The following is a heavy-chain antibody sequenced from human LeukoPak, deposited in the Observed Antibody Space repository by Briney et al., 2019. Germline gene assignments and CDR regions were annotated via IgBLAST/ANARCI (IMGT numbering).Heavy chain of an antibody. CDR2: IYHSGST. V-gene: IGHV4-38-2*02. D-gene: IGHD3-3*01. J-gene: IGHJ5*02. Sequence: SETLSLTCAVSGYSISSSYYWGWIRQPPGKGLEWIGTIYHSGSTNYNPSLKSRVTMSVDTSKNQFSLKLSSVTAADTAVYYCARDYHRDYDFWGALNWFDPWGQGTLVTVSS. CDR3: ARDYHRDYDFWGALNWFDP. CDR1: GYSISSSYY.